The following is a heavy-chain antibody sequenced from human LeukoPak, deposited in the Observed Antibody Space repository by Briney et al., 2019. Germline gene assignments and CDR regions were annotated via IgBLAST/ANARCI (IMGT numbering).Heavy chain of an antibody. CDR1: GFTFSSYA. V-gene: IGHV3-30-3*02. D-gene: IGHD3-22*01. Sequence: GGSLRLSCAASGFTFSSYAMHWVRQAPGKGLEWVAVISYDRSNKYYADSVKGRFTISRDNSKNTLYLQMNSLRAEDTAVYYCAKSAYDSSGYYYWGQGTLVTVSS. J-gene: IGHJ4*02. CDR3: AKSAYDSSGYYY. CDR2: ISYDRSNK.